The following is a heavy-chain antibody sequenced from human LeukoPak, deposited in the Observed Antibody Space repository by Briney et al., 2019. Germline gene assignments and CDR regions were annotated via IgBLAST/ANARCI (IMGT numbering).Heavy chain of an antibody. CDR3: ASQSTVTASAPLDY. V-gene: IGHV3-23*01. CDR1: GFTFSSYG. CDR2: ISGSGGST. J-gene: IGHJ4*02. D-gene: IGHD4-17*01. Sequence: GGSLRLSCAASGFTFSSYGMHWVRQAPGKGLEWVSAISGSGGSTYYADSVKGRFTISRDNSKNTLYLQMNSLRAEDTAVYYCASQSTVTASAPLDYWGQGTLVTVSP.